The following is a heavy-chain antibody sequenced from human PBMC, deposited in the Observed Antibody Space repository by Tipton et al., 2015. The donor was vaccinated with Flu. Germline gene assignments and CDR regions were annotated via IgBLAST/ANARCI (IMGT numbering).Heavy chain of an antibody. CDR3: ARVYDCGDYGRSYFSSPMDV. CDR1: GGSINSYY. D-gene: IGHD4-17*01. Sequence: TLSLTCTVSGGSINSYYWSWMRQTPGKGLEWIGYLYYRGKTNFNPSLKSRVTILEDTPKNQFSLKLTSVTAADTAVYYCARVYDCGDYGRSYFSSPMDVGGKGTTVTVPP. V-gene: IGHV4-59*01. CDR2: LYYRGKT. J-gene: IGHJ6*04.